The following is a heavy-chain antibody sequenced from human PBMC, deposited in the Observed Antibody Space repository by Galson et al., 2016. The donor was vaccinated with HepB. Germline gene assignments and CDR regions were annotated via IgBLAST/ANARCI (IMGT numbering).Heavy chain of an antibody. Sequence: SLRLCCAASGFTFSSYWMSWVRQAPGKRLECVANIKQDGSEQYYVDSVRGRFTISRDNAMNSLYLHMSSLRAEDTALYYCTRTISATAGIDWGQGTLVTVSS. J-gene: IGHJ4*02. CDR1: GFTFSSYW. D-gene: IGHD6-13*01. CDR3: TRTISATAGID. CDR2: IKQDGSEQ. V-gene: IGHV3-7*04.